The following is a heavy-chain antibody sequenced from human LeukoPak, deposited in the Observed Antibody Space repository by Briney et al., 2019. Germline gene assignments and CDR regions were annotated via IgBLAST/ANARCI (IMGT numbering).Heavy chain of an antibody. V-gene: IGHV3-73*01. CDR3: ARHDRGLRDPIDY. D-gene: IGHD5-12*01. CDR1: GFTFSGSA. Sequence: PGGSLRLSCAASGFTFSGSAMHWVRQASGKGLEWVGRIRSKANSYATAYAASVKGRFTISRDDSKNTAYLQMNSLKTEDTAVYYCARHDRGLRDPIDYWGQGTLVTVSS. J-gene: IGHJ4*02. CDR2: IRSKANSYAT.